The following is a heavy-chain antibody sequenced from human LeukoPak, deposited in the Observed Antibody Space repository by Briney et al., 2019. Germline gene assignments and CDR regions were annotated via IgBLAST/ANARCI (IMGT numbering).Heavy chain of an antibody. V-gene: IGHV3-74*01. CDR2: INSDGSST. CDR1: GLTFSSYV. D-gene: IGHD6-19*01. J-gene: IGHJ4*02. Sequence: GGSLRLSCAASGLTFSSYVMSWVRQAPGKGLVWVSRINSDGSSTSYADSVKGRFTISRDNAKNTLFLQMNSLRAEDTAVYYCARGSSGWAYFDYWGQGTLVTVSS. CDR3: ARGSSGWAYFDY.